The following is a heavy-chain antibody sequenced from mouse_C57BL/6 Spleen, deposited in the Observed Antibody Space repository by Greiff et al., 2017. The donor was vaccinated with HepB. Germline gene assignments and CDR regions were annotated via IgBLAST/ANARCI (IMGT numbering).Heavy chain of an antibody. J-gene: IGHJ3*01. CDR3: ARSGPMDYDYDVFAY. D-gene: IGHD2-4*01. CDR1: GYTFTSYW. V-gene: IGHV1-72*01. CDR2: IDPNSGGT. Sequence: QVQLQQPGAELVKPGASVKLSCKASGYTFTSYWMHWVKQRPGRGLEWIGRIDPNSGGTKYNEKFQSKATLTVDKPSSTAYMQLSSLTSEDSAVYYCARSGPMDYDYDVFAYWGQGTLVTVSA.